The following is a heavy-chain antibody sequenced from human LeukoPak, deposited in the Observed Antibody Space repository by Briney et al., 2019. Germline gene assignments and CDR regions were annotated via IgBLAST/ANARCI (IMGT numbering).Heavy chain of an antibody. J-gene: IGHJ4*02. Sequence: KPGGSLILSCAASGFTFSDYSMNWVRQAPGKGQKWVSSISRNSGYIYDADSVKGRFTISRDNAKNSLYLQMNSLRAEDTAVYYCARAASRSYYYFDYWGQGALVTVSS. CDR1: GFTFSDYS. D-gene: IGHD2-21*01. CDR2: ISRNSGYI. V-gene: IGHV3-21*01. CDR3: ARAASRSYYYFDY.